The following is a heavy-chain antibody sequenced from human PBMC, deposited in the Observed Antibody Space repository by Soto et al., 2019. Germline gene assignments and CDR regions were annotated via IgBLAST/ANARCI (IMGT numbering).Heavy chain of an antibody. CDR1: GFTFSTSA. CDR3: AKGPTVFGAVISFDYYYGMYV. J-gene: IGHJ6*02. D-gene: IGHD3-3*01. CDR2: ISGSGAGT. V-gene: IGHV3-23*01. Sequence: LRLSCTASGFTFSTSAMSWVRQAPGRGLEWVSGISGSGAGTYYADSVKGRFTISRDNSKNTLYLQMSGLRAEDAAVYYCAKGPTVFGAVISFDYYYGMYVWGQGTPVTVSS.